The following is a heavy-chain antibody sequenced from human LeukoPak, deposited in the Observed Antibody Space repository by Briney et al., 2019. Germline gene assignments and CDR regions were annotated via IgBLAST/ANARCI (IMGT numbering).Heavy chain of an antibody. Sequence: SGGSLRLSCAASGFTFYDYAMHWVRHAPGKGLEWVSGISWNSGSIGYADSVKGRFTISRDNAKNSLYLQMNSLRAEDTALYYCARTPRGYSYGYYFDYWGQGTLVTVSS. CDR1: GFTFYDYA. CDR2: ISWNSGSI. CDR3: ARTPRGYSYGYYFDY. J-gene: IGHJ4*02. V-gene: IGHV3-9*01. D-gene: IGHD5-18*01.